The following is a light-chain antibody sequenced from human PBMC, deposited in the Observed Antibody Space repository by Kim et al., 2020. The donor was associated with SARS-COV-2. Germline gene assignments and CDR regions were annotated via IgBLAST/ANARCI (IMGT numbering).Light chain of an antibody. V-gene: IGLV3-1*01. CDR3: QAWDSRTYV. Sequence: SYELTQPPSVSVSPGQTAFITCSGDKLGDKYAFWYQQKPGQSPVLVIYQDSKRPSGIPERFFGSNSGNTATLTISGTQAMDEADYYCQAWDSRTYVFGTGTKVTVL. CDR2: QDS. CDR1: KLGDKY. J-gene: IGLJ1*01.